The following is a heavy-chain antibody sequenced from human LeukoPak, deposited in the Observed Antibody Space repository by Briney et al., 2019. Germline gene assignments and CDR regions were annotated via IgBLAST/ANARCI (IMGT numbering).Heavy chain of an antibody. Sequence: SETLSLTCAVYGGSFSGYYWSWIRQPPGKGLEWIGEINHSGSTNYNPSLKSRVTISVDTSKNQFSLKLSSVTAADTAVYYCASVGWLYYFDYWGQGTLVTVSS. V-gene: IGHV4-34*01. CDR1: GGSFSGYY. CDR3: ASVGWLYYFDY. J-gene: IGHJ4*02. D-gene: IGHD3-9*01. CDR2: INHSGST.